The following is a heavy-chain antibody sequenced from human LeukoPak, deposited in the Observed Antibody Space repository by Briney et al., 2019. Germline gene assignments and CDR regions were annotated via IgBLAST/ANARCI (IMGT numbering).Heavy chain of an antibody. Sequence: GGSLRLSCAASGFTFSSYAMHWVRQAPGRGLEWVAVISYDGSNKYYTDSVKGRFTISRDISKNTLYLQMNSLRAEDTAVYYCARNKIGAGSWYTPFDPWGQGTLVTVSS. D-gene: IGHD6-13*01. V-gene: IGHV3-30-3*01. J-gene: IGHJ5*02. CDR1: GFTFSSYA. CDR2: ISYDGSNK. CDR3: ARNKIGAGSWYTPFDP.